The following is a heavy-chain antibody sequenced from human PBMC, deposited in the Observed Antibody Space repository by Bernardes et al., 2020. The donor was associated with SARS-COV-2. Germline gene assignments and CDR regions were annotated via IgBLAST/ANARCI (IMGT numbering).Heavy chain of an antibody. CDR2: IEPSGSEK. D-gene: IGHD1-26*01. J-gene: IGHJ3*01. CDR1: GFIFSTYW. V-gene: IGHV3-7*01. CDR3: STPGPSLDA. Sequence: GGSLRLSCAGSGFIFSTYWMIWVRQAPGKGLEWVANIEPSGSEKNYVDSVKGRFTISRDNAQNSLFLQMNCLVKDYYNGCAQSTPGPSLDA.